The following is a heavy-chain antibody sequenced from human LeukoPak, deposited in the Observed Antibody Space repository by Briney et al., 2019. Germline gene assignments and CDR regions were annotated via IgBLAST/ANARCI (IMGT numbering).Heavy chain of an antibody. D-gene: IGHD3-22*01. CDR2: IYYSGST. CDR3: ARGYYDSSGYQTDY. V-gene: IGHV4-59*01. J-gene: IGHJ4*02. CDR1: GGSFSGYY. Sequence: PSETLSLTCAVYGGSFSGYYWSWIRQPPGKGLEWIGYIYYSGSTNYNPSLKSRVTISVDTSKNQFSLKLRSVTAADTAVYYCARGYYDSSGYQTDYWGQGTLVTVSS.